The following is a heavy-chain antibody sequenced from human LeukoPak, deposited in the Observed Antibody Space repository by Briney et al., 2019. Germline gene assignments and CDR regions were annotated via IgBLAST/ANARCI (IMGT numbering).Heavy chain of an antibody. D-gene: IGHD3-3*01. CDR2: ISAYNGNT. J-gene: IGHJ4*02. CDR3: ARITIFGVVSPYFDC. CDR1: GYTFTSYG. Sequence: GASVKVSCTASGYTFTSYGISWVRQAPGQGLEWMGWISAYNGNTNYAQKLQGRVTMTTDTSTSTAYMELRSLRSDDTAVYYCARITIFGVVSPYFDCWGQGTLVTVSS. V-gene: IGHV1-18*01.